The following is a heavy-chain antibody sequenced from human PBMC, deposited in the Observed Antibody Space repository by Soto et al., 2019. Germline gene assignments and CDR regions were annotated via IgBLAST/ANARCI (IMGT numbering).Heavy chain of an antibody. J-gene: IGHJ5*02. CDR2: ISWNSGSI. CDR3: AKDMGATPRGWFDP. Sequence: GGSLRLSCAASRFTFDDYAMDWVRQDPGKGLEWVSGISWNSGSIGYADSVKGRFTISRDNAKNSLYLQMNSLRAEDTALYYCAKDMGATPRGWFDPWGQGTLVTVSS. D-gene: IGHD3-16*01. CDR1: RFTFDDYA. V-gene: IGHV3-9*01.